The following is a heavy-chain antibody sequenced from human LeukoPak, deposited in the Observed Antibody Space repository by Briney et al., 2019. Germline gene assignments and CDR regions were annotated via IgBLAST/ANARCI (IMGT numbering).Heavy chain of an antibody. J-gene: IGHJ4*02. D-gene: IGHD2-21*01. CDR3: ARQAICGDNCYYRQFDL. CDR1: GFTFRTYS. CDR2: TPSSCKNK. V-gene: IGHV3-21*05. Sequence: PGGSLRLSCARSGFTFRTYSMNWVRQAPGDGLGWVSYTPSSCKNKYYADSLEGRFTHARDKAKNQLYLQMGRLRAEGTALYYCARQAICGDNCYYRQFDLWGQGTLVTVSS.